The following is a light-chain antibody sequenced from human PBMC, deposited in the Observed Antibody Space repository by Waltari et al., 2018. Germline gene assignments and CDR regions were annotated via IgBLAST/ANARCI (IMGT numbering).Light chain of an antibody. CDR1: QSVSSSY. CDR2: DAS. Sequence: EIVLTQSPATLSLSPGERATPSCGASQSVSSSYLAWYQQKPGLAPRLLIYDASSRATGIPDRFSGSGSGTDFTLTISRLEPEDFAVYYCQQYGSSTGTFGQGTKLEIK. CDR3: QQYGSSTGT. V-gene: IGKV3D-20*01. J-gene: IGKJ2*01.